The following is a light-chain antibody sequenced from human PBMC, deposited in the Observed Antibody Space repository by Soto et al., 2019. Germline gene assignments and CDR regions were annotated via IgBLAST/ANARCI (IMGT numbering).Light chain of an antibody. CDR3: SSYTSSSTWV. J-gene: IGLJ3*02. CDR2: EVN. CDR1: SSDVGAYNY. V-gene: IGLV2-14*01. Sequence: QSALTQPASVSGSPGQSYTISCTGTSSDVGAYNYVSWYQHHPGKAPKLMIYEVNNRPSGVSNRFSGSKSGNTASLTISGLQAEEEADYYCSSYTSSSTWVFGGGTQLTVL.